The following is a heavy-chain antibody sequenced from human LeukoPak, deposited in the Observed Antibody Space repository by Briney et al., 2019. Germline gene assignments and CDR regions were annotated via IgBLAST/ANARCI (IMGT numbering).Heavy chain of an antibody. CDR3: ARSGYSGYEFDH. CDR1: GFTFSTYR. Sequence: GGSLRLSCAVSGFTFSTYRMNWVRQAPGMGLEWVSYISSSSSITYYADSVKGRFTISKDNAKNSLFLQMDSLRDEDTAVYYCARSGYSGYEFDHWGQGTRVTVSS. J-gene: IGHJ4*02. CDR2: ISSSSSIT. V-gene: IGHV3-48*02. D-gene: IGHD5-12*01.